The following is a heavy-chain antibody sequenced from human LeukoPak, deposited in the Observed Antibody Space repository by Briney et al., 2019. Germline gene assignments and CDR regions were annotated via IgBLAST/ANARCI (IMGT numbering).Heavy chain of an antibody. Sequence: GGSLRLSCAASGFTFNSYDMHWVRQAPGKGLEWVSTIGSAGDTYSASSVKGRFTISRENAKNSLYLRMNSLRAGDTAVYYCVRGVGVSRFNYLDPWGQGTLVIVSS. CDR3: VRGVGVSRFNYLDP. V-gene: IGHV3-13*04. J-gene: IGHJ5*02. CDR2: IGSAGDT. CDR1: GFTFNSYD. D-gene: IGHD1-7*01.